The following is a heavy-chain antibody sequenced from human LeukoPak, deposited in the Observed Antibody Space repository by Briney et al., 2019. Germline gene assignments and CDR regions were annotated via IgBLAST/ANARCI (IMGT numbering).Heavy chain of an antibody. V-gene: IGHV3-33*01. CDR1: GFTLSSYG. D-gene: IGHD1-26*01. CDR2: IWYDGSNK. Sequence: PGGSLRLSCAASGFTLSSYGMHWVRQALGKGLEWVAVIWYDGSNKYYADSVKGRFTISRDNSKNTLYLQMNSLRAEDTAVYYCASMGSSRENDYWGQGTLVTVSS. CDR3: ASMGSSRENDY. J-gene: IGHJ4*02.